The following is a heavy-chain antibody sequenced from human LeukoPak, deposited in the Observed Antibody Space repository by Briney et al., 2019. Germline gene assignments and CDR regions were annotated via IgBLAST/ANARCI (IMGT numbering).Heavy chain of an antibody. J-gene: IGHJ5*02. CDR1: RDSVSSNSAA. V-gene: IGHV6-1*01. D-gene: IGHD3-9*01. CDR2: TYYRSKWYN. CDR3: ARDYSGSYYDILTGLRGFDWFDP. Sequence: SQTLSLTCAISRDSVSSNSAAWNWIRQSPSRGLEWLGRTYYRSKWYNDYAVSVKSRMTINPDTSKNQFSLQLNSVTPEDTAVYYCARDYSGSYYDILTGLRGFDWFDPWGQGTLVTVSS.